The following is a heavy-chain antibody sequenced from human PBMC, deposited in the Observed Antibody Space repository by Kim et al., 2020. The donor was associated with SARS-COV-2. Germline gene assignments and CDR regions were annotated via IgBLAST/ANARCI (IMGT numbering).Heavy chain of an antibody. J-gene: IGHJ6*04. D-gene: IGHD5-18*01. V-gene: IGHV1-8*01. Sequence: GYAQKCQGRVTMTRNTSISTAYMELSSLRSEDTAVYYCAREGRIQPMDVWGKGTTVTVSS. CDR3: AREGRIQPMDV.